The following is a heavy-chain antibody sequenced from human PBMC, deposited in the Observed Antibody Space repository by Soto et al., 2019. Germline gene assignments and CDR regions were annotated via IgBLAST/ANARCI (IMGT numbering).Heavy chain of an antibody. J-gene: IGHJ1*01. CDR2: INDDGSEE. D-gene: IGHD1-26*01. CDR3: ARELIVGPAEYFQD. CDR1: GFTFKYDW. V-gene: IGHV3-7*01. Sequence: GGSLRLSCVASGFTFKYDWMSWVRQSPGKGLEWVANINDDGSEEYYLDSVRGRFTISRDNAKNSLFLHMNSLTTEDTAVYFCARELIVGPAEYFQDWGQGTRVTVSS.